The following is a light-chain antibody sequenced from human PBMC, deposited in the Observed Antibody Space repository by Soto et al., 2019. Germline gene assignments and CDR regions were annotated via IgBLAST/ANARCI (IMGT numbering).Light chain of an antibody. CDR1: SSDVGGYNY. CDR2: EVS. J-gene: IGLJ1*01. V-gene: IGLV2-14*01. Sequence: QSALTQPASVSGSPGQSITISCTGTSSDVGGYNYVSWYQQHPGKAPKLMIYEVSNRPSGVSNRFSGSKSGNTASLTISGLQAEDEADYYCSSYTSISPYVFGTVTKLTVL. CDR3: SSYTSISPYV.